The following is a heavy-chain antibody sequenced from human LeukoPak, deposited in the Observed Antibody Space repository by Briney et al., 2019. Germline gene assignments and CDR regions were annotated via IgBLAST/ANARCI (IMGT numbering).Heavy chain of an antibody. D-gene: IGHD3-22*01. CDR1: GGSISSHY. Sequence: SETLSLTCTVSGGSISSHYWSWIRQPAGEGLEWIGRIYTSGSPNYNPSLKSRVTMSIDTSKNQFLLNLTSVTAADTAVYYCARDRSGSSSYYSAFDFWGRGTMVTVSS. CDR2: IYTSGSP. J-gene: IGHJ3*01. CDR3: ARDRSGSSSYYSAFDF. V-gene: IGHV4-4*07.